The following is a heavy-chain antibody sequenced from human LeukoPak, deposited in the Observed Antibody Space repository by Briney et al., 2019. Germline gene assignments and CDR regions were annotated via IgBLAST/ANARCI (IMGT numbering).Heavy chain of an antibody. D-gene: IGHD3-10*01. CDR3: ALLWFGMSNFDY. J-gene: IGHJ4*02. Sequence: GASVKVSYKASGYTFTGYYMHWVRQAPGQGLEWMGWINPNSGGTNYAQKFQGRVTMTRDTSISTAYMELSRLRSDDTAVYYCALLWFGMSNFDYWGQGTLVTVSS. CDR2: INPNSGGT. CDR1: GYTFTGYY. V-gene: IGHV1-2*02.